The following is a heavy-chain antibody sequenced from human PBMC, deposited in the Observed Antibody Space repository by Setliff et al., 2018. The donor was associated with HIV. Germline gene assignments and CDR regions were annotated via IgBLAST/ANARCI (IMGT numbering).Heavy chain of an antibody. D-gene: IGHD2-8*01. V-gene: IGHV4-31*03. CDR1: GGSISSRGDY. J-gene: IGHJ6*03. Sequence: PSETLSLTCTVSGGSISSRGDYWSWVRQHPGKGLEWSGYIYYTGSTYSNPSLQSRVRISVDTSKNQFSLRLNSVTAADTAVYYCARDSANGKTANLNYLDVWGKGTTVTVSS. CDR2: IYYTGST. CDR3: ARDSANGKTANLNYLDV.